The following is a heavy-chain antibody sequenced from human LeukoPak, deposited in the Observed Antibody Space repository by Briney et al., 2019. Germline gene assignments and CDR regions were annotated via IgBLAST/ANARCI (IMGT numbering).Heavy chain of an antibody. CDR1: GFTGSNNY. Sequence: GGSLRLSCAASGFTGSNNYVSWVRQAPGMGLEWVSAIHSSGATCYADSVKGRFTISRDNSKNTLYLQMNSLRAEDTAVYYCAKKATIFGVVIISHLDYWGQGTLVTVSS. J-gene: IGHJ4*02. CDR2: IHSSGAT. CDR3: AKKATIFGVVIISHLDY. V-gene: IGHV3-53*01. D-gene: IGHD3-3*01.